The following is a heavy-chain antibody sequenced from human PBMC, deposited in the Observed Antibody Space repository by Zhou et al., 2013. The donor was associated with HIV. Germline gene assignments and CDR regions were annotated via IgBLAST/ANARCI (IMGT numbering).Heavy chain of an antibody. V-gene: IGHV1-69*13. D-gene: IGHD1-26*01. J-gene: IGHJ4*02. Sequence: QVQLVQSGAEVKKPGSSVKVSCKASGGTFSSYAISWVRQAPGQGLEWMGRIIPVFGTTNYAQKFQGRVTITADQSTSTAYMELSSLRSGDTAIYYCARTPSISYYLHYVDYWGQGTLVIVSS. CDR2: IIPVFGTT. CDR1: GGTFSSYA. CDR3: ARTPSISYYLHYVDY.